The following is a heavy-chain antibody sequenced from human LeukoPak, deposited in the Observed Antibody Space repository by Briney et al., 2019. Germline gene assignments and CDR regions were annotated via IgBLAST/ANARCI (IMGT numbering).Heavy chain of an antibody. J-gene: IGHJ4*02. Sequence: GGSLRLSCTASGFTFSSYSMNWVRQAPGKGLEWVSSISSSSSYIYYADSVKGRFTISRDNAKNSLYLQMNSLRAEDTAVYYCARDRNWKGDYWGQGTLVTVSS. CDR2: ISSSSSYI. D-gene: IGHD1-1*01. CDR3: ARDRNWKGDY. CDR1: GFTFSSYS. V-gene: IGHV3-21*01.